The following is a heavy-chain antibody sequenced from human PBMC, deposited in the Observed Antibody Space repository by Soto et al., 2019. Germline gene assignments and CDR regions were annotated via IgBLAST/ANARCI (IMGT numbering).Heavy chain of an antibody. CDR1: GFSFSDNL. CDR3: ARDILSVGTRANDAFDV. J-gene: IGHJ3*01. CDR2: INPDNGNT. V-gene: IGHV1-3*01. Sequence: QVQLVQSGAEVRKPGASVNISCRASGFSFSDNLINWVRQAPGQSLAWMGWINPDNGNTRYPPTFQGRVTISRHSAASIAYVEGTDLTSEDTAVYYYARDILSVGTRANDAFDVWGQGTMVTVSS.